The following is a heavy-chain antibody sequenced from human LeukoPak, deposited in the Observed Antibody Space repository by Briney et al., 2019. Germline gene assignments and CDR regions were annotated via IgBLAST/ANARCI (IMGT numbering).Heavy chain of an antibody. J-gene: IGHJ5*02. V-gene: IGHV3-23*01. D-gene: IGHD2-15*01. CDR3: ARVPALGYCSGGSCYLGWFDP. CDR2: ITGGGGTT. Sequence: GGSLRLSCAASGFTFSTYAMSWVRRTPGKGLEWVSAITGGGGTTYYADSVKGRFTISRHNSKNTLYLQMNSLRAEDTAVYYCARVPALGYCSGGSCYLGWFDPWGQGTLVTVSS. CDR1: GFTFSTYA.